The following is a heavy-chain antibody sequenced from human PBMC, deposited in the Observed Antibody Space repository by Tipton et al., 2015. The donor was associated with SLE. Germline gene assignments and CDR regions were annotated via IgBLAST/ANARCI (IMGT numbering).Heavy chain of an antibody. Sequence: QSGAEVKKPGASVKVSCKTSGYAFSSYVISWVRQAPGQGLEWMGWINPYNGNTNYAQKLQGRVTMTTDTSTRTAYMELRSLRSDDTAVYYCARGTPYGDYDPGLDYWGQGTLVTVSS. CDR1: GYAFSSYV. V-gene: IGHV1-18*01. D-gene: IGHD4-17*01. CDR2: INPYNGNT. CDR3: ARGTPYGDYDPGLDY. J-gene: IGHJ4*02.